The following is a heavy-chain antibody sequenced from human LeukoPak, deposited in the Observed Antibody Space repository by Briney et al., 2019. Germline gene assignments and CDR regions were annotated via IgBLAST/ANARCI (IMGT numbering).Heavy chain of an antibody. CDR3: ARDSSVSMVRGVQPDY. V-gene: IGHV1-18*01. D-gene: IGHD3-10*01. CDR2: ISAYNGNT. J-gene: IGHJ4*02. Sequence: ASVKVSCKASGYTFTSYGISWVRQAPGQGLEWMGWISAYNGNTNYAQKLQGRVTMTTDTSTSTAYMELRSLRSDDTAVYYCARDSSVSMVRGVQPDYWGQGTLVTVSS. CDR1: GYTFTSYG.